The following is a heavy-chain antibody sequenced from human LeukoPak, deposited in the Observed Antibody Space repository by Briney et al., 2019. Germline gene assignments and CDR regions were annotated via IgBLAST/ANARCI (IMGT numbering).Heavy chain of an antibody. CDR2: INPNSGGT. D-gene: IGHD4-17*01. J-gene: IGHJ4*02. V-gene: IGHV1-2*02. CDR3: ARAAGDYGSGPDY. Sequence: ASVKVSCKASGYTFTGYYMHWVRQAPGQGLEWMGWINPNSGGTNYAQKFQGRVTMTRDTSISTAYMELSSLRSEDTAVYYCARAAGDYGSGPDYWGQGTLVTVSS. CDR1: GYTFTGYY.